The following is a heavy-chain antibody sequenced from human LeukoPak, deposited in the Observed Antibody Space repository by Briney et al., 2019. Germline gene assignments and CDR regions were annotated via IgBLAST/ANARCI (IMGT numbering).Heavy chain of an antibody. J-gene: IGHJ5*02. Sequence: GASVEVSCKTSGYTFSSYDINWVRQANGQGLEWMGWMNPNSGETGFAQNFQGRVTLTKNTSIATAYMELSSLRSEDMAVYYCARGDPWGFDPWGQGTLVTVSS. CDR3: ARGDPWGFDP. D-gene: IGHD7-27*01. V-gene: IGHV1-8*01. CDR2: MNPNSGET. CDR1: GYTFSSYD.